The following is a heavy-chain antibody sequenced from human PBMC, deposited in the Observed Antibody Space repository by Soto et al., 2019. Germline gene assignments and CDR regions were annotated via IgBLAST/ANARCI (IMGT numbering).Heavy chain of an antibody. D-gene: IGHD6-6*01. CDR2: MGSAGDT. J-gene: IGHJ4*02. CDR3: ARVTGNGQLGDNNYDY. V-gene: IGHV3-13*01. Sequence: EVQLLESGGGLVQPGGFLRLSWAAAGFTFSSYDMHWVRQSTGKGLEWVSGMGSAGDTYDPGSVKGRFTISRENAKNSLDLQMSSLRADDTAVYYCARVTGNGQLGDNNYDYWGQGTLVTVSS. CDR1: GFTFSSYD.